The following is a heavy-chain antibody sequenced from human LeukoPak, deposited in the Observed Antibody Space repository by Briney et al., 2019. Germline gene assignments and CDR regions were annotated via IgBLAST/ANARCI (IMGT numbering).Heavy chain of an antibody. J-gene: IGHJ4*02. CDR3: ARLIGSGPFDY. CDR2: IYNSGGT. Sequence: SETLSLTCTVSGGSISSYYWSWIRQTPGKGLELIGYIYNSGGTDYNPSLKSRVSISMDRSMNQFSLKLSSVTAADTAVYYCARLIGSGPFDYWGQGTLVTVSS. D-gene: IGHD3-10*01. V-gene: IGHV4-59*08. CDR1: GGSISSYY.